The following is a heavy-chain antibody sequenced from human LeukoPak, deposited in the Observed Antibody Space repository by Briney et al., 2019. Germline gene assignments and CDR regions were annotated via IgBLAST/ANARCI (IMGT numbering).Heavy chain of an antibody. D-gene: IGHD3-16*01. J-gene: IGHJ4*02. CDR2: MKPDGSQT. CDR3: ARDHLSKAFDY. Sequence: GGXLRLSCAASGFPFSSSWMNWVRQARGKGREWVASMKPDGSQTSYLSSVEGRFTISRDIAKNSLYLQMNSLRAEDTAVYYCARDHLSKAFDYWGQGTLVTVAS. CDR1: GFPFSSSW. V-gene: IGHV3-7*01.